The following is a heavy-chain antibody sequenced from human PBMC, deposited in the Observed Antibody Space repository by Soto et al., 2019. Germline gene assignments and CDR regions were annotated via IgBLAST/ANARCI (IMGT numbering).Heavy chain of an antibody. D-gene: IGHD3-16*02. Sequence: GGSLRLSCAASGFTFSSYWMHWVRQAPGKGLVWVSRINSDGSSTSYADSVKGRFTISRDNAKNTLYLQMNSLRAEDTAVYYCATLWGSYRYIPEFDYWGQGTLVTVSS. J-gene: IGHJ4*02. V-gene: IGHV3-74*01. CDR1: GFTFSSYW. CDR2: INSDGSST. CDR3: ATLWGSYRYIPEFDY.